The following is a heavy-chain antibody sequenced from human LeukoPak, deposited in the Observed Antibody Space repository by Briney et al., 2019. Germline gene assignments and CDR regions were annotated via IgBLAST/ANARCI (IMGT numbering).Heavy chain of an antibody. V-gene: IGHV3-21*01. J-gene: IGHJ4*02. CDR2: ITSSSSYI. CDR3: ARALPPGYSGYELGF. CDR1: GFTFNTYS. Sequence: GGSLRLSCTASGFTFNTYSMNWVRQAPGKGLEWVSSITSSSSYIYYADSVKGRFTISRDNAKNSLYLQMDSLRVEDTAVYYCARALPPGYSGYELGFWGRGTLVTVSS. D-gene: IGHD5-12*01.